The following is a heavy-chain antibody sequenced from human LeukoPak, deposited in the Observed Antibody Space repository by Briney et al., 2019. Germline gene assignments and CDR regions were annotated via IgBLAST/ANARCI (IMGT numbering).Heavy chain of an antibody. V-gene: IGHV4-31*03. J-gene: IGHJ4*02. CDR1: GGSISSGAYY. D-gene: IGHD3-3*01. Sequence: SSQTLSLTCTVSGGSISSGAYYWSWIRQHPGKGLEWIGYIYNSGTTYYNPSLESRVTISVDTSQNRFSLKLTSVTAADTAVYYCARDFWSGYGYFDYWGQGALVTVSS. CDR2: IYNSGTT. CDR3: ARDFWSGYGYFDY.